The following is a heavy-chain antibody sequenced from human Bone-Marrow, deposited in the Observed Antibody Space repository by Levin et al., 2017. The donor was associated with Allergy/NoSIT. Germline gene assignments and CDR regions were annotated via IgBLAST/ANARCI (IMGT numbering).Heavy chain of an antibody. CDR3: AREMIFYYDSVGYDETAQDAYYFEY. D-gene: IGHD3-22*01. CDR2: SLSNGRNE. Sequence: GESLKISCLTSKFPFSNYNMHWVRQAPGKGLEWVAGSLSNGRNEYYADSVKGRFTISRDNSQSTMYLQMNGLKDGDTAVYLCAREMIFYYDSVGYDETAQDAYYFEYWGQGTTVTVSS. CDR1: KFPFSNYN. V-gene: IGHV3-33*01. J-gene: IGHJ4*02.